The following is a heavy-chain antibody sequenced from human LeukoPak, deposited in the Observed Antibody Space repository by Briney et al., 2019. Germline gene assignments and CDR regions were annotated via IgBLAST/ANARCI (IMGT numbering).Heavy chain of an antibody. J-gene: IGHJ6*02. CDR1: GGSISSYY. CDR2: TYYSGST. CDR3: ARGGVRRYYYYGMDV. D-gene: IGHD3-10*01. Sequence: KPSETLSLTCTVSGGSISSYYWSWIRQPPGKGLEWIGYTYYSGSTNYNPSLKSRVTISVDTSKNQFSLKLSSVTAADTAVYYCARGGVRRYYYYGMDVWGQGTTVTVSS. V-gene: IGHV4-59*01.